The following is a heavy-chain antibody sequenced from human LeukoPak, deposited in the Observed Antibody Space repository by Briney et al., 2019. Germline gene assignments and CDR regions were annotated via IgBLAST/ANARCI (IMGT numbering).Heavy chain of an antibody. CDR2: LSYSGSS. Sequence: PSETLSLTCTVSSDSINSNSFYWGWARQPPGKGLEGIGIGSLSYSGSSYYSPSLKSRLTISVDMAKSQSSLKLNSVTAADTAVYYCASNLRFLEWLPDSWGQGTLVTVSS. CDR1: SDSINSNSFY. J-gene: IGHJ4*02. D-gene: IGHD3-3*01. V-gene: IGHV4-39*01. CDR3: ASNLRFLEWLPDS.